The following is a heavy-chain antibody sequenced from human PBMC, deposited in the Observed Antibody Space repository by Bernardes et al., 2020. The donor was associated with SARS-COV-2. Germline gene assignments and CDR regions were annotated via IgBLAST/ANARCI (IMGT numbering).Heavy chain of an antibody. Sequence: GGSRRLSVAASGFTFSSYWMHWVRQVPGKGLVWVSRINEDGSFTSYADSVKGRFTISRDNAKNTLYLQMNSLRVEDTAVYYCGRDLGGKAGYWGQGILVTVSS. D-gene: IGHD2-15*01. J-gene: IGHJ4*02. CDR3: GRDLGGKAGY. CDR2: INEDGSFT. CDR1: GFTFSSYW. V-gene: IGHV3-74*01.